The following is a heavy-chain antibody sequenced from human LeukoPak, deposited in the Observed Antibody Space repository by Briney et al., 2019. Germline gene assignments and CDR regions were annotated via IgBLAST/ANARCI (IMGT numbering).Heavy chain of an antibody. J-gene: IGHJ3*02. V-gene: IGHV3-66*01. Sequence: GGSLRLSCAASGFTVSSNYMSWVRLAPGKGLEWVSVIYSSGNTYYAASVKGRFTISRDNSKNTLYLQMNSLRAEDTAVYYCARATPDWPTSGGAFDIWGQGTMVTVSS. D-gene: IGHD2-15*01. CDR1: GFTVSSNY. CDR3: ARATPDWPTSGGAFDI. CDR2: IYSSGNT.